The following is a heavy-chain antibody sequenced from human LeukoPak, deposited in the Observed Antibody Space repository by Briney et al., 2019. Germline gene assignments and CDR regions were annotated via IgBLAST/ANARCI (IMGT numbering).Heavy chain of an antibody. Sequence: SETLSLTCTVSGDSISGHYWSWFRQPPGTGLEWIGYIYYSGSTDYNPSLKSRVTISVDTSKNQFSLKLSSVTAADTAVYYCARTYHYGSGSYFLFDFWGQGTLVTVSS. CDR1: GDSISGHY. CDR2: IYYSGST. V-gene: IGHV4-59*11. CDR3: ARTYHYGSGSYFLFDF. J-gene: IGHJ4*02. D-gene: IGHD3-10*01.